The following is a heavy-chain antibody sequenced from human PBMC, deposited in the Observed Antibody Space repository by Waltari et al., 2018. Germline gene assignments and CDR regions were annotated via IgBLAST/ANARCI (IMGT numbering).Heavy chain of an antibody. D-gene: IGHD5-18*01. J-gene: IGHJ5*02. CDR3: AHSPRKAFFDP. CDR1: GGSVASSY. Sequence: QVQLQESGPGLVKSSETLSLTCDISGGSVASSYWHWIRQPLGKGLEWIGYTTYSGVTNYSPSLKSRVTISVESPKNQVSLRLTSVTAADTVTYFCAHSPRKAFFDPWGPGILVTVSS. CDR2: TTYSGVT. V-gene: IGHV4-59*02.